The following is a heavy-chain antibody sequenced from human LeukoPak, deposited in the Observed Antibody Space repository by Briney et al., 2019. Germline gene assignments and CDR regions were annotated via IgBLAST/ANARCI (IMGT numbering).Heavy chain of an antibody. CDR2: VNHSGST. V-gene: IGHV4-34*01. J-gene: IGHJ3*02. CDR3: ARVRPRSIAVAARNAFDI. D-gene: IGHD6-19*01. Sequence: PSETLSLTCAAYGGSFSGYYWSLIRQPPGKGLEWIGEVNHSGSTTYNPSLKSRVTISGDTSKNQLSLKLSSVTAADTAVYYCARVRPRSIAVAARNAFDIWGQGTMVTVSS. CDR1: GGSFSGYY.